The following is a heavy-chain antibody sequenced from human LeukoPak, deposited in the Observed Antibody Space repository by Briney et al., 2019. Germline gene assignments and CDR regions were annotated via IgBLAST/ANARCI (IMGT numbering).Heavy chain of an antibody. Sequence: GGSLRLSCAASGFTFSNYAMSWVRQAPGKGLEWVSAISASAGSTYYADSVKGRFTISRDNSKKTVDLQMNSLRAEDTAVYYCARSAMVRGVIINYYGMDVWGQGTTVTVSS. V-gene: IGHV3-23*01. D-gene: IGHD3-10*01. CDR2: ISASAGST. J-gene: IGHJ6*02. CDR3: ARSAMVRGVIINYYGMDV. CDR1: GFTFSNYA.